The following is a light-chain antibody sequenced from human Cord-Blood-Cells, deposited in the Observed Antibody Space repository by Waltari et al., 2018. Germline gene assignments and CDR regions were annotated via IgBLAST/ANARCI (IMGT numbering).Light chain of an antibody. CDR2: QDS. CDR1: KLGDNY. V-gene: IGLV3-1*01. Sequence: SYELTQPPSVSVSPGQTASITCSGDKLGDNYACWYQQKPGQSPVLVIYQDSKRPSGIPERFSGSNSGNTATLTISGTQAMDDADYYCQACDSSTYVFGTETKVTVL. J-gene: IGLJ1*01. CDR3: QACDSSTYV.